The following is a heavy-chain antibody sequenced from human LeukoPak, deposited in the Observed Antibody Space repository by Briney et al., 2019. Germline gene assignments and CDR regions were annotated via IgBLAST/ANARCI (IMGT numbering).Heavy chain of an antibody. Sequence: ASVKVSCKVSGYTLTELSMHWVRQAPGKGLEWMGGFDPEDGETIYAQKFQGRVTMTEDTSTDTAYMELSSLRSEDTAVYYCATGYIGLRWENPGWRAFDIWGQGTMVTVSS. CDR3: ATGYIGLRWENPGWRAFDI. CDR2: FDPEDGET. CDR1: GYTLTELS. V-gene: IGHV1-24*01. J-gene: IGHJ3*02. D-gene: IGHD4-23*01.